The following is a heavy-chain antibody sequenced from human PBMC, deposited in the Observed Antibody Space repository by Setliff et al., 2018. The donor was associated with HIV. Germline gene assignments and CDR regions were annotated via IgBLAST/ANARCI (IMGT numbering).Heavy chain of an antibody. CDR3: ASAWTDFGDKNDVFDI. CDR2: MCHGGNNN. V-gene: IGHV4-38-2*01. CDR1: GYSISSDYC. J-gene: IGHJ3*02. Sequence: SETLSLTCGVSGYSISSDYCWGWIRQPPGKGLEWIGNMCHGGNNNYYNPSLKSRVTIFVDSSTKRFSLKLTAVTAADTAVYYCASAWTDFGDKNDVFDIWGQGTMVTVSS. D-gene: IGHD4-17*01.